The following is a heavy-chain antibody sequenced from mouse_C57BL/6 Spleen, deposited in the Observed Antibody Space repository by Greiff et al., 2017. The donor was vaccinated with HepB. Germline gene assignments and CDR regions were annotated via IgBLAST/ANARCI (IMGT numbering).Heavy chain of an antibody. CDR3: ARENFGDV. Sequence: QVHVKQPGAELVKPGASVKLSCKASGYTFTSYWMQWVKQRPGQGLEWIGEIDPSDSYTNYNQKFKGKATLTVDTSSSTAYMQLSSLTSEDSAVYYCARENFGDVWGTGTTVTVSS. V-gene: IGHV1-50*01. J-gene: IGHJ1*03. CDR1: GYTFTSYW. CDR2: IDPSDSYT.